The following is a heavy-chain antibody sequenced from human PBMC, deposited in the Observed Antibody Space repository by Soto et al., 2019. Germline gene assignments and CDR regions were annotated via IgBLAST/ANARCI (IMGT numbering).Heavy chain of an antibody. CDR2: MNPNSGNT. CDR3: ARGRGYRSSTSCYRGNWFDP. J-gene: IGHJ5*02. CDR1: GYSFTSYD. Sequence: ASVKVSCKASGYSFTSYDINWVRQATGQGLEWMGWMNPNSGNTGYAQKFQGRVTMTRNTSISTAYMELSSLRSEDTAVYYCARGRGYRSSTSCYRGNWFDPWGQGTLVTVS. D-gene: IGHD2-2*02. V-gene: IGHV1-8*01.